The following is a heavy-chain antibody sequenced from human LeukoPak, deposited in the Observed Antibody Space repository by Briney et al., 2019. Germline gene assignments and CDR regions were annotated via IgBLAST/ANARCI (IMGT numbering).Heavy chain of an antibody. D-gene: IGHD1-26*01. J-gene: IGHJ3*02. CDR3: ARRDGSIKGVDM. CDR2: IDPSDSYT. CDR1: GYSFTSYW. V-gene: IGHV5-10-1*01. Sequence: GESLKISCKGSGYSFTSYWISWVRQMPGKGLEWVGRIDPSDSYTNYSPSFQGHVTISADKSINTAYLQWSSLKASDTAMYYCARRDGSIKGVDMWGQGTMVTVSS.